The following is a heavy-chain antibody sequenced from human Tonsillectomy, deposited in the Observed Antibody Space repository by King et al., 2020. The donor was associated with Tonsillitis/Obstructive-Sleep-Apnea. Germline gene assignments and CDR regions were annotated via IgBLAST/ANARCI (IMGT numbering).Heavy chain of an antibody. CDR2: IYYSWST. V-gene: IGHV4-39*01. D-gene: IGHD1-26*01. Sequence: QLQESGPGLVKPSETLSLTCTVSGGSISSSSYYWGWIRQPPGKGLEWIGRIYYSWSTYYNPSLKSRVTISVDTSKNQFSLKLSSVTAADTAVYYCASPSENSGSYYYFDYWGQGTLVTVSS. J-gene: IGHJ4*02. CDR3: ASPSENSGSYYYFDY. CDR1: GGSISSSSYY.